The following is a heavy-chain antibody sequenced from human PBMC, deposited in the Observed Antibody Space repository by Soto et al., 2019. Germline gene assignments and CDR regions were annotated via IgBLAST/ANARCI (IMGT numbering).Heavy chain of an antibody. D-gene: IGHD5-18*01. V-gene: IGHV3-21*01. Sequence: WGSLRLSCAASGFTFSSCQMNWVRQTPGRGLEWVSSIDSGSDYKYYSESVRGRFTISRDNTRKSLYLQMDNLRADDTAVYYCAGSYTYGYKSDFDYWGQGILVTVSS. CDR3: AGSYTYGYKSDFDY. CDR2: IDSGSDYK. CDR1: GFTFSSCQ. J-gene: IGHJ4*02.